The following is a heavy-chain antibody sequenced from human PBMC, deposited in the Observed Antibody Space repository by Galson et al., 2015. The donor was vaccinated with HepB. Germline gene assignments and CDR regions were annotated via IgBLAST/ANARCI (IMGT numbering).Heavy chain of an antibody. CDR1: GFTFSSYS. D-gene: IGHD5-12*01. CDR2: ISSSSYI. Sequence: SLRLSCAASGFTFSSYSMNWVRQAPGKGLEWVSSISSSSYIYYADSVKGRFTISRDNAKNSLYLQMSSLRAEDTAVYYCARELGYDGFDIWGQGTLVTVSS. J-gene: IGHJ3*02. CDR3: ARELGYDGFDI. V-gene: IGHV3-21*01.